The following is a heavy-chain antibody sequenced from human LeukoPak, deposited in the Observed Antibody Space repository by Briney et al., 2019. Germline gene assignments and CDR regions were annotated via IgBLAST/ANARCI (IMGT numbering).Heavy chain of an antibody. CDR2: ISSKGGST. V-gene: IGHV3-64*01. D-gene: IGHD2/OR15-2a*01. CDR1: GFSFSNYA. Sequence: GGSLRLSCAASGFSFSNYAMQWVRQAPGKGLEYVSGISSKGGSTYYANSVKGRFSISRDNSKNTLYLQMGSLRAEDMAVYYCARVNIEDAFDIWGQGTMVTVSS. CDR3: ARVNIEDAFDI. J-gene: IGHJ3*02.